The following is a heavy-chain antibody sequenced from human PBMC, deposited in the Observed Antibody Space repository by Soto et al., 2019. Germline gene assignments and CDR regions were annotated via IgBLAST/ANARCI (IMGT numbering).Heavy chain of an antibody. CDR1: GFTFSYAW. CDR2: IKPRLEGGTT. V-gene: IGHV3-15*01. J-gene: IGHJ4*02. CDR3: ATDVKGDNSVSDY. Sequence: EVHLVESGGGLVNPGGSLRLSCAASGFTFSYAWMNWVRQAPGQGLEWVGRIKPRLEGGTTDYAVYVEGRFNISRDDFKDTVYLQMHGLKPEDTAVYYCATDVKGDNSVSDYWGQGILVPVSS. D-gene: IGHD1-20*01.